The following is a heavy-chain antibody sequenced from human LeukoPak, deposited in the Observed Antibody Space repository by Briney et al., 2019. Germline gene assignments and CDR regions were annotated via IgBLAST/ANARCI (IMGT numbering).Heavy chain of an antibody. CDR2: INHSGST. Sequence: GSLRLSCAASGFTFSNAWMSWVRQAPGKGLEWIGEINHSGSTNYDPSLKSRVTISVDTSKNQFSLKLSSVTAADTAVYYCARLVNTTVVTRAEGYFDYWGQGTLVTVSS. J-gene: IGHJ4*02. D-gene: IGHD4-23*01. CDR1: GFTFSNAW. V-gene: IGHV4-34*01. CDR3: ARLVNTTVVTRAEGYFDY.